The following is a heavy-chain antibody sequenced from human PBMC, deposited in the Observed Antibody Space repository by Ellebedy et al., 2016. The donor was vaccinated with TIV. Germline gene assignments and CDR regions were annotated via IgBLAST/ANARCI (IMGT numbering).Heavy chain of an antibody. J-gene: IGHJ4*02. D-gene: IGHD6-19*01. V-gene: IGHV3-30*03. CDR3: ARDLTGGWSLDY. Sequence: GGSLRLXCAASGFTFSRYGMHWVRQAPGKGLEWLAVISYHSSNIFYADSVRGRFIISRDNSNNTVFLQMNSLSSEDTAVYYCARDLTGGWSLDYWGQGSLVIVSS. CDR2: ISYHSSNI. CDR1: GFTFSRYG.